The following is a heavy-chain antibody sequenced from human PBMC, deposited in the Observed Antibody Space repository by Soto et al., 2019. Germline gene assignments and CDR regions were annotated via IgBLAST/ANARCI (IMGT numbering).Heavy chain of an antibody. V-gene: IGHV4-61*01. Sequence: SETLSLTCIVSGGSISSSSYFWGWIRQPPGKGLEWVGNVYYSGTTNYNPSLKSRVTISVDTTNNQFSLKVTSVTAADTDVYYCARDLTGRIEYWGQGTLDTVSS. D-gene: IGHD3-9*01. J-gene: IGHJ4*02. CDR2: VYYSGTT. CDR1: GGSISSSSYF. CDR3: ARDLTGRIEY.